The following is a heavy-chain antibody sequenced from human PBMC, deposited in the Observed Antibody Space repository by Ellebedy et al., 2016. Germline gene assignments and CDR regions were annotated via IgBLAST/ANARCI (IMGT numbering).Heavy chain of an antibody. CDR3: ATAQDWKLES. D-gene: IGHD1-1*01. Sequence: SETLSLTCVVPGGSVRSSYWWAWVRQPPGKGLEWIGEIDQTGTTKYSPSRQSRVTVSRDKSSNHISLKMTSVTAADTAVYFCATAQDWKLESWGQGTLVVVSS. CDR2: IDQTGTT. CDR1: GGSVRSSYW. J-gene: IGHJ4*02. V-gene: IGHV4/OR15-8*02.